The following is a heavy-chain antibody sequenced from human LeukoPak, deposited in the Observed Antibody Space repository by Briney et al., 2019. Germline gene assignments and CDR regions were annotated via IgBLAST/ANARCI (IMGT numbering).Heavy chain of an antibody. V-gene: IGHV3-11*05. D-gene: IGHD6-13*01. CDR2: ISSSSSYT. CDR3: ARAGGSWYEEDGFDP. Sequence: GGSLRLSCAASGFTFSDYYMSWIRQAPGKGLEGVSYISSSSSYTNYADSVKGRFTISRDNAKNSLYLQMNSLRAEGTAVYYCARAGGSWYEEDGFDPWGQGTLVTVSS. J-gene: IGHJ5*02. CDR1: GFTFSDYY.